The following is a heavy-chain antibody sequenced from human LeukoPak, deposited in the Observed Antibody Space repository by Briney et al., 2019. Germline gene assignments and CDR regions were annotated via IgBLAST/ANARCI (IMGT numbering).Heavy chain of an antibody. D-gene: IGHD1-1*01. CDR2: ICTAGDT. V-gene: IGHV3-13*01. CDR1: GFTFSDYD. CDR3: ARVAKERVGGVYYFDY. J-gene: IGHJ4*02. Sequence: GGSLRLSCAASGFTFSDYDMHGVRQATGKGLEWVSAICTAGDTYYTGSLKGRFTISRENAKNSLYLQMNSLRAGDTAVHYCARVAKERVGGVYYFDYWGQGTLVTVSS.